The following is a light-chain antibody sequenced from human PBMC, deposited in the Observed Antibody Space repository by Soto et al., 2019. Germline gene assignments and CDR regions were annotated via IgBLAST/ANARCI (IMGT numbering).Light chain of an antibody. CDR2: EVT. V-gene: IGLV2-8*01. CDR3: SSYAGRDIWV. J-gene: IGLJ3*02. CDR1: SVDINY. Sequence: QSALTQPPSASGSRGQSVTISCTGTSVDINYVSWFQQHPGKAPKLIIFEVTKRPSGVPDLFSGSKSGNTASLTVSGLQDDDEADYYCSSYAGRDIWVFGGGTKLTVL.